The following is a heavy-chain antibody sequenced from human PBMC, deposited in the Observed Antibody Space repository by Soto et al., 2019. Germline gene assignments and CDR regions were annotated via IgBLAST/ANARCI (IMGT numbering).Heavy chain of an antibody. CDR1: GGSISSGDYY. Sequence: SETLSLTCTVSGGSISSGDYYWSWIRQPPGKGLERIGYIYYSGSTYYNPSLKSRVTISVDTSKNQFSLKLSSVTAADTAVYYCARGDSHYYDSSGPSGWFDPWGQGTLVTVSS. V-gene: IGHV4-30-4*01. CDR2: IYYSGST. J-gene: IGHJ5*02. CDR3: ARGDSHYYDSSGPSGWFDP. D-gene: IGHD3-22*01.